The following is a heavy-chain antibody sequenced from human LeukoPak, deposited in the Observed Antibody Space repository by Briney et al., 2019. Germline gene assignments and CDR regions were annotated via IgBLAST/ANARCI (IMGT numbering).Heavy chain of an antibody. D-gene: IGHD1-26*01. Sequence: PGGSLRLSCAASGFTFSTCRIHWVRQAPGKGLVWVPRINSDGSSTSYADSVKGRFTISRDNARNTLYLQMNSLRAEDTAVYYCARESSVGAHKAFDYWGQGTLVTVSS. CDR2: INSDGSST. J-gene: IGHJ4*02. CDR3: ARESSVGAHKAFDY. CDR1: GFTFSTCR. V-gene: IGHV3-74*01.